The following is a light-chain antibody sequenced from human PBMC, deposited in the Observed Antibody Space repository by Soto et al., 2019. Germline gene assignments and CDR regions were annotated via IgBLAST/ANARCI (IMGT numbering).Light chain of an antibody. J-gene: IGKJ5*01. CDR3: PPRTTRPST. CDR2: DAS. Sequence: EIVLTQSAATLSLSPGERATLSCRASQSISSYLAWYQQKPDQAPRLLIYDASNRATGIPARFSGSGSGTDFTLTISSLEPEDFAVYHCPPRTTRPSTF. CDR1: QSISSY. V-gene: IGKV3-11*01.